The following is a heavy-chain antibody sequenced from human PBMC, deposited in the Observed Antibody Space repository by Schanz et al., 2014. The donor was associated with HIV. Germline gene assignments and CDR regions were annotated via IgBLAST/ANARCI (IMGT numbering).Heavy chain of an antibody. V-gene: IGHV4-59*01. CDR1: GGSIVDYH. Sequence: QVQLQESGPGLVKPSETLSLTCTVSGGSIVDYHWNWIRQPPGKGLEWIGYIYHNNGGTNYNPPLKSRITISVDTSKNQISLKLPSVTAADTAVYYCARPDCSTSTSCYGIEDWFDPWGQGTLVTVSS. CDR3: ARPDCSTSTSCYGIEDWFDP. D-gene: IGHD2-2*01. CDR2: IYHNNGGT. J-gene: IGHJ5*02.